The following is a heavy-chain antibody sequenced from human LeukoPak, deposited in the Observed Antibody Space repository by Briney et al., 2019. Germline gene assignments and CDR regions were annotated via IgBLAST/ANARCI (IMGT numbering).Heavy chain of an antibody. CDR1: GETFTSYG. CDR2: ISAYNVNT. V-gene: IGHV1-18*01. CDR3: ARVPVSGPGARFDY. Sequence: ASVKVSCKASGETFTSYGISWVRQAPGQGLEWMGWISAYNVNTNDAQKLQGRVTMTTDTSTTTAYMELRSLRSDDTAVYYCARVPVSGPGARFDYWGQGTLVTVSS. J-gene: IGHJ4*02. D-gene: IGHD4-11*01.